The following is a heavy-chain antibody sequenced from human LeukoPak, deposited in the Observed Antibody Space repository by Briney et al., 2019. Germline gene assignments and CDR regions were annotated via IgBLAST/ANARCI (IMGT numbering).Heavy chain of an antibody. J-gene: IGHJ6*03. V-gene: IGHV4-59*01. CDR3: AREGASYYYDSSGYSNYYYYYMDV. D-gene: IGHD3-22*01. CDR2: IYYSGYT. Sequence: PSETLSLTCTVSGGSISTYYWSWIRQPPGRGLEWIGYIYYSGYTNYNPSLKSRVTISVDTSKNQFSLKLSSVTAADTAVYYCAREGASYYYDSSGYSNYYYYYMDVWGKGTTVTVSS. CDR1: GGSISTYY.